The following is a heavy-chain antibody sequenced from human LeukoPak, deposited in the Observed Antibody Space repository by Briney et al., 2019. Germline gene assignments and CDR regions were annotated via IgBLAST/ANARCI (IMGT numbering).Heavy chain of an antibody. CDR2: INPSGGST. V-gene: IGHV1-46*01. Sequence: ASVKVSCKASGYTFTSYYMHWVRQAPGQGLEWMGIINPSGGSTSYAQKFQGRVTMTRDMSTSTVYMELSSLRSEDTAVYYCAREGGGGGYDFWSGYTQYFDYWGQGTLVTVSS. J-gene: IGHJ4*02. D-gene: IGHD3-3*01. CDR3: AREGGGGGYDFWSGYTQYFDY. CDR1: GYTFTSYY.